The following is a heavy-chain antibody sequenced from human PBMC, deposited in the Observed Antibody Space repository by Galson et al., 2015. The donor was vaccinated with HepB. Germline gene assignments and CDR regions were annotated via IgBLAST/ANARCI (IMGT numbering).Heavy chain of an antibody. CDR3: ARRYGSAWNLGY. V-gene: IGHV3-30*03. Sequence: SLRLSCAASGFTFSSSGMHWVRQAPGKGLEWVAAISNDGNKKYYADSVKGRFTISRDNSKNTLHLQMNSLGAEDTAMYYCARRYGSAWNLGYWGQGTLVIVSS. J-gene: IGHJ4*02. CDR2: ISNDGNKK. D-gene: IGHD6-19*01. CDR1: GFTFSSSG.